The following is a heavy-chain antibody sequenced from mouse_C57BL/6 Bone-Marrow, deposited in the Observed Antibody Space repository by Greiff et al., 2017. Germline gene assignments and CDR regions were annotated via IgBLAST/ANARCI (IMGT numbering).Heavy chain of an antibody. CDR2: IYPGTGST. Sequence: VQLQQSGAELVRPGASVKLSCKTSGYIFTSYWIHWVKQRAGQGLEWIARIYPGTGSTYYNENFKGKATLTADKSSSTAYMQRSSLKSEDSAVYFGARCDDGGGAMDYWGQGTSVTVSA. D-gene: IGHD1-2*01. CDR1: GYIFTSYW. J-gene: IGHJ4*01. CDR3: ARCDDGGGAMDY. V-gene: IGHV1S132*01.